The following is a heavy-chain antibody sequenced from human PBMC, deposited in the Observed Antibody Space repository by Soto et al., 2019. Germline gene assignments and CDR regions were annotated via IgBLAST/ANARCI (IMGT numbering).Heavy chain of an antibody. Sequence: QVQLQESGPGPVKPSETLSLTCTVSGGSISSYYWSWIRQPPGKGLEWIGYIDYSGSTNYNPSLKSRVTTSVDTSKNQFSLKLSSVTAADTAVYYCARVGYSAAAIHFDYWGQGTLVTVSS. CDR1: GGSISSYY. CDR2: IDYSGST. CDR3: ARVGYSAAAIHFDY. D-gene: IGHD5-12*01. V-gene: IGHV4-59*01. J-gene: IGHJ4*02.